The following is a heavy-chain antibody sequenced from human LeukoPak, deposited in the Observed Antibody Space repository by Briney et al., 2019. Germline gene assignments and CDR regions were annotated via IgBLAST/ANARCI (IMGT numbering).Heavy chain of an antibody. D-gene: IGHD5-12*01. CDR1: GFTFSSYA. Sequence: GGSLRLSCAASGFTFSSYAMHWVRQARGKGLEWVAVISYDGSNKYYADSVKGRFTISRDNSKNTLYLQMNSLRAEDTAVYYCARTPIRGYSGYDYFDYWGQGTLVTVSS. CDR2: ISYDGSNK. J-gene: IGHJ4*02. CDR3: ARTPIRGYSGYDYFDY. V-gene: IGHV3-30-3*01.